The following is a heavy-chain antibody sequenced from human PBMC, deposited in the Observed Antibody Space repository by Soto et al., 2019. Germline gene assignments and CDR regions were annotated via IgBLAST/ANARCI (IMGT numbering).Heavy chain of an antibody. J-gene: IGHJ4*02. V-gene: IGHV4-31*03. D-gene: IGHD6-13*01. Sequence: QVQLRESGPGLVKPSQTLSLPCPFSGGSINSGGYYWNWIRRHPGKGLGWIGYMYYSGSTYYNPFLRSRVIISADTSENHFSLKLSSVTAADTAVYFCARGYRQSGYSSSWVFDYWGQGTLVNVSS. CDR2: MYYSGST. CDR3: ARGYRQSGYSSSWVFDY. CDR1: GGSINSGGYY.